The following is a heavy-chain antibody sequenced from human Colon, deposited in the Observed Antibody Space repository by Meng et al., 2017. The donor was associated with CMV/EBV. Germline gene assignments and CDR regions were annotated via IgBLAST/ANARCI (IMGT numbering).Heavy chain of an antibody. D-gene: IGHD6-6*01. CDR1: GFIFSHYE. J-gene: IGHJ4*02. V-gene: IGHV3-48*03. Sequence: GASLRLSRAGSGFIFSHYEMNWVRLAPGKGLEWLSYISVAGGTIHYADSVKGRFTASRDNAKNLLYLQLDNLRAEDTAVYYCAREYSSSSGDCFDYWGQGTLVTVSS. CDR3: AREYSSSSGDCFDY. CDR2: ISVAGGTI.